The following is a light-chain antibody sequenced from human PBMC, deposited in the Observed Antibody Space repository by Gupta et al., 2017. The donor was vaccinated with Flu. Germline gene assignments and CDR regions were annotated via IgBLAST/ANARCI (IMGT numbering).Light chain of an antibody. CDR3: QSWDDSPDNLV. CDR2: ENN. CDR1: SSKIGRNY. Sequence: TVTITSSGGSSKIGRNYVYWYQHLPGPAPNLLIYENNKRPSGIPDRFSGAKSATSATLAITGLQAGDEADYYCQSWDDSPDNLVFGGGTKLTVL. V-gene: IGLV1-51*02. J-gene: IGLJ2*01.